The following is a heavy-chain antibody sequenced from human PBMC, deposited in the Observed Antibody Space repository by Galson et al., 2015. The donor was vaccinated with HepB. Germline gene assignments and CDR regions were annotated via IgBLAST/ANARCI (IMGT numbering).Heavy chain of an antibody. J-gene: IGHJ5*02. Sequence: QSGAEVKKPGESLRISCQGSGYMFTTYWISWVRQMPGKGLEWMGRIDPTDSTTNYSPSFEGHVTISVDKSISTGYLQWSSLKASDTGMYYCARLRSAFDYPEEDPWGQGTLVTVSS. CDR1: GYMFTTYW. CDR3: ARLRSAFDYPEEDP. D-gene: IGHD5-12*01. V-gene: IGHV5-10-1*01. CDR2: IDPTDSTT.